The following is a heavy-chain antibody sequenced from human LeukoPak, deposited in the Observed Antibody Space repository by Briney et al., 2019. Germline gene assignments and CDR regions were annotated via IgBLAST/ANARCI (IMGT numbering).Heavy chain of an antibody. CDR1: GFTFSSYG. CDR2: ISYDGSNK. J-gene: IGHJ4*02. Sequence: PGGSLRLSCAASGFTFSSYGMHWVRQAPGKGLEWVAVISYDGSNKYYADSVKGRFTISRDNSKNTLYLQMNSLRAEDTAVYYCAKDRWLFGADYWGQGTLVTVSS. V-gene: IGHV3-30*18. CDR3: AKDRWLFGADY. D-gene: IGHD3-3*01.